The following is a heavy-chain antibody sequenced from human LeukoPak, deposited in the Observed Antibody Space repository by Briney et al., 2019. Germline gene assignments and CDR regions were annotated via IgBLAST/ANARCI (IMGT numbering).Heavy chain of an antibody. J-gene: IGHJ4*02. CDR3: ATSATTADDY. Sequence: GGSLRLSCAASGFTFSSYVMSWVRQAPGKGLEWVSGISDSGDSTHYADSVKGRFTISRDNFKNTLYLQMNSLRAEDTAVYYCATSATTADDYWGQGTLVTVSS. V-gene: IGHV3-23*01. D-gene: IGHD4-17*01. CDR1: GFTFSSYV. CDR2: ISDSGDST.